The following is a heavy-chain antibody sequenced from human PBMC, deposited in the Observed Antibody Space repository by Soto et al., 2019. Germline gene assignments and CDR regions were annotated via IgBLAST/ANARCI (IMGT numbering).Heavy chain of an antibody. D-gene: IGHD2-2*01. V-gene: IGHV4-59*11. CDR2: IYYSGTT. CDR3: ARAVGYCSSTSCQLNWFDP. J-gene: IGHJ5*02. Sequence: PSETLSLTCTVSGGSISSHYWSWIRQPPGKGLEWIGYIYYSGTTNYNPSLKSRVTISVDTSKNQFSLKLSSVTAADTAVYYCARAVGYCSSTSCQLNWFDPWGQGTLVTVSS. CDR1: GGSISSHY.